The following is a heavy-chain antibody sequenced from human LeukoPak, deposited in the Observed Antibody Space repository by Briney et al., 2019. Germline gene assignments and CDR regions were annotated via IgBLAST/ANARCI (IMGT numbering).Heavy chain of an antibody. J-gene: IGHJ4*02. V-gene: IGHV4-59*01. D-gene: IGHD3-16*01. CDR3: ARSIRLGGFDY. CDR1: GGSISTYY. Sequence: SETLSLTCTVSGGSISTYYWSWIRQLPGKGLEWIGYIYYSGSTNYNPSLKSRVTISVDTSKNQFSLKLSSVTAADTAVYYCARSIRLGGFDYWGQGTLVTVPS. CDR2: IYYSGST.